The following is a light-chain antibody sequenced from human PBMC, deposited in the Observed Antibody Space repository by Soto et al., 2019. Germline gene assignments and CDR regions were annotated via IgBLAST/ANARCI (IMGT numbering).Light chain of an antibody. CDR2: AAS. Sequence: GDRVTITCRASQAISSYLAWYQQKPGKPPKLLIYAASSLQSGVPSRFSGSASGTDFTLSISNLQPEDVATYYCQQSFRPHITFGQGTRLEIK. CDR3: QQSFRPHIT. CDR1: QAISSY. V-gene: IGKV1-39*01. J-gene: IGKJ5*01.